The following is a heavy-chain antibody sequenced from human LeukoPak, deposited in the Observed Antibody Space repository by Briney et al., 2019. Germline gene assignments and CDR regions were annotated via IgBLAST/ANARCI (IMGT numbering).Heavy chain of an antibody. CDR3: ARPAGIAARPEYFQH. CDR1: GYSFTSYW. Sequence: GESLKISCKGSGYSFTSYWIGWVRQMLGKGLEWMGIIYPGDSGTRYSPSFQGQVTISADKSISTAYLQWSSLKASDTAMYYCARPAGIAARPEYFQHWGQGTLVTVSS. V-gene: IGHV5-51*01. D-gene: IGHD6-6*01. CDR2: IYPGDSGT. J-gene: IGHJ1*01.